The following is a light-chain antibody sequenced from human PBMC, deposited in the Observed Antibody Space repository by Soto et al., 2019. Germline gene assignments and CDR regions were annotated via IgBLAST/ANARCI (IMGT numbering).Light chain of an antibody. CDR3: HQYYSTPRT. J-gene: IGKJ5*01. V-gene: IGKV3-15*01. Sequence: EIVMTQSPATLSVSPGERATLSCRASQSVSIDLAWYQQTPGQAPRLLIYGASTRATGIPVRFSGSASGTEFTLNISSLQAEDVAVYYCHQYYSTPRTFGQGTRLEIK. CDR2: GAS. CDR1: QSVSID.